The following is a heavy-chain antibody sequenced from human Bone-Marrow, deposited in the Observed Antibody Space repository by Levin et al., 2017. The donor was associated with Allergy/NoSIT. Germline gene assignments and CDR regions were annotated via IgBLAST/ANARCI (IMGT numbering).Heavy chain of an antibody. CDR2: IKQDGSEK. D-gene: IGHD6-19*01. J-gene: IGHJ4*02. CDR3: ARVPPVAGTGVYFDY. Sequence: QPGGSLRLSCAASGFTFSSYWMSWVRQAPGKGLEWVANIKQDGSEKYYVDSVKGRFTISRDNAKNSLYLQMNSLRAEDTAVYYCARVPPVAGTGVYFDYWGQGTLVTVSS. V-gene: IGHV3-7*01. CDR1: GFTFSSYW.